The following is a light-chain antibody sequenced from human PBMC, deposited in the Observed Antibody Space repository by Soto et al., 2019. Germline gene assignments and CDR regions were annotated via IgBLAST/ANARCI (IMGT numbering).Light chain of an antibody. V-gene: IGLV2-14*02. Sequence: QSALAQPASVSGSPGQSITISCTGASGYVGTYSLVSWYQQHPGKAPKVVIYEGHKRPSGVPDRFSGSTSVNTASLTISGLQTDDEADYYCSSYTSSSTVVFGGGTQLTVL. CDR1: SGYVGTYSL. J-gene: IGLJ2*01. CDR2: EGH. CDR3: SSYTSSSTVV.